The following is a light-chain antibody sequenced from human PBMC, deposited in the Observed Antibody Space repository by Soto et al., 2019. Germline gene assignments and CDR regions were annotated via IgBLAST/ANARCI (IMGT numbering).Light chain of an antibody. Sequence: ETVVTQSPDTLSVSPGERATLSCRASQTVFSNLAWYQQKPGQAPRLLIYGASTRATGIPARFSGSGSGTEFTLTISSLQSEDFAVYYCHQYNDFPPWTFGQGTKVEI. CDR2: GAS. CDR3: HQYNDFPPWT. V-gene: IGKV3-15*01. CDR1: QTVFSN. J-gene: IGKJ1*01.